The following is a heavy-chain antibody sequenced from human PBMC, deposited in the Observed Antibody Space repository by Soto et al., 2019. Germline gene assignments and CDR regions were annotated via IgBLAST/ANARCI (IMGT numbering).Heavy chain of an antibody. D-gene: IGHD1-26*01. CDR3: ARGYCSGYYWFDR. Sequence: QVQLQESGPGLVKPSATLSLTCTVSVSGGFVSTVVHYWSWIRQPPGKGLEWIGYIDYSGSTNYNPSTKTRTTISEETSKNLCSLKLTSVNAADTAVHYCARGYCSGYYWFDRWGRGTLVTVSS. CDR1: GGFVSTVVHY. V-gene: IGHV4-61*08. J-gene: IGHJ2*01. CDR2: IDYSGST.